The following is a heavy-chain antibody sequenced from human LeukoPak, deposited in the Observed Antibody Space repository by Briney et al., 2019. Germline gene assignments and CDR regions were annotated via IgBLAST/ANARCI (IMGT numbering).Heavy chain of an antibody. D-gene: IGHD6-19*01. V-gene: IGHV3-23*01. CDR1: GFTVSSNY. Sequence: GGSLRLSCAASGFTVSSNYMSWVRQAPGKGLEWVSAISGSGGSTYYADSVKGRFTISRDNSKNTLYLQMNSLRAEDTAVYYCAKGGEGQWLVLTYFDYWGQGTLVTVSS. CDR2: ISGSGGST. J-gene: IGHJ4*02. CDR3: AKGGEGQWLVLTYFDY.